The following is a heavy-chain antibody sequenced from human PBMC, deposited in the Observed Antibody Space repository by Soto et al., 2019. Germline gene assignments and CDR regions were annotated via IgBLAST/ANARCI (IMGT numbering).Heavy chain of an antibody. D-gene: IGHD1-20*01. J-gene: IGHJ5*02. V-gene: IGHV1-18*01. Sequence: ASVKVSCKASGYTFTSYGISWVRQAPGQGLEWMGWISAYNGNTNYAQKLQGRVTMTTDTSTSTAYMELRSLRSDDTAVYYCARATYNWNDDHWFDPWGQGTLVTVSS. CDR2: ISAYNGNT. CDR1: GYTFTSYG. CDR3: ARATYNWNDDHWFDP.